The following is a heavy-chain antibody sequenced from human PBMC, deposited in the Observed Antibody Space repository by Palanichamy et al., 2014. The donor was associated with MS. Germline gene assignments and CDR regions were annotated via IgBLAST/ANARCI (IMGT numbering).Heavy chain of an antibody. D-gene: IGHD4-17*01. Sequence: EVQLVESGGGLVQPGGSLRLSCAASGFTFSSYSMNWVRQAPGKGLEWVSYISSSSSTIYYADSVKGRFTISRDNAKNSLYLQMNSLRAEDTAVYYCARDWGDYTNHYYYGMDVWGQGTTVTVSS. CDR1: GFTFSSYS. CDR3: ARDWGDYTNHYYYGMDV. CDR2: ISSSSSTI. V-gene: IGHV3-48*01. J-gene: IGHJ6*02.